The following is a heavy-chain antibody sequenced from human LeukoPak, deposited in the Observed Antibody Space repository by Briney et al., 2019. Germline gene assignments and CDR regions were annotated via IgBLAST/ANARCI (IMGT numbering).Heavy chain of an antibody. V-gene: IGHV4-59*01. CDR3: ARGDYDILTGYYMANYYYMDV. J-gene: IGHJ6*03. CDR2: IYYSGST. CDR1: GGSISSYY. D-gene: IGHD3-9*01. Sequence: PSETLSLTCTVSGGSISSYYWSWIRQPPGKGLEWIGYIYYSGSTNYNPSLKSRVTISVDTSKNQFSLKLSSVTAADTAVYYCARGDYDILTGYYMANYYYMDVWGKGTTVTISS.